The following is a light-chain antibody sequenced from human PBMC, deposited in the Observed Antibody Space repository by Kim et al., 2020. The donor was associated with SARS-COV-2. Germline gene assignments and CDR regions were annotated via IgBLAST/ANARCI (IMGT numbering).Light chain of an antibody. J-gene: IGLJ3*02. CDR2: DVT. V-gene: IGLV2-14*03. CDR1: NSDIGGYTY. Sequence: GQWFTISCNGSNSDIGGYTYVSWYRQHPGKAPKLIIYDVTKRPSGVSDRFSGTKSGNTASLIISGLQADDEADYYCSSYTSSKTWVFGGGTQLTVL. CDR3: SSYTSSKTWV.